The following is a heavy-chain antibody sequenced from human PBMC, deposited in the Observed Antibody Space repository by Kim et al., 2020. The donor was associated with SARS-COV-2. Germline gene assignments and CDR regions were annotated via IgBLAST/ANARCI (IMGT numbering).Heavy chain of an antibody. Sequence: NPSLKSRVTISVDMSKNHFSLKLGSVTAADTAVYYCARPTGVVSFDAFDIWGQGTMVTVSS. V-gene: IGHV4-39*02. D-gene: IGHD3-3*01. CDR3: ARPTGVVSFDAFDI. J-gene: IGHJ3*02.